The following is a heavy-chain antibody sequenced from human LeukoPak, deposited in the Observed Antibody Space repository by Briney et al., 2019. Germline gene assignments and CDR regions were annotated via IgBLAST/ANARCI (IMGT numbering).Heavy chain of an antibody. V-gene: IGHV1-2*02. D-gene: IGHD6-13*01. J-gene: IGHJ6*02. CDR1: GYTFIGYY. CDR3: ARTFTAAGIYYYYYGMDV. CDR2: INLNSDGT. Sequence: ASVKVSCKASGYTFIGYYIHWVRQAPGQGLEWMGWINLNSDGTNYAQKFQGRVTMTRDTSIDTAYMELRRLTSDDTAVYFCARTFTAAGIYYYYYGMDVWGQGTTVTVFS.